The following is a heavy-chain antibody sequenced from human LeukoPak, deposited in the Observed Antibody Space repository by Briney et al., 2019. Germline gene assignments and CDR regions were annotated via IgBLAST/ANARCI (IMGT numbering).Heavy chain of an antibody. D-gene: IGHD3-22*01. Sequence: PSETLSLTCTVSGGSISSYYWSWIRQPPGKGLEWIGYVFHSGSTNYNTSLKSRVTISEDTPKTQFSLKLTSVTAADTAVYYCARDSSGYYRIDYWGQGTLVTVSS. CDR3: ARDSSGYYRIDY. CDR1: GGSISSYY. CDR2: VFHSGST. V-gene: IGHV4-59*08. J-gene: IGHJ4*02.